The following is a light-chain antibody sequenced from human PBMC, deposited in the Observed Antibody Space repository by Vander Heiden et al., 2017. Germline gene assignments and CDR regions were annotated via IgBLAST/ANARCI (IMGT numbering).Light chain of an antibody. V-gene: IGKV3-20*01. CDR1: QSVSSSY. CDR3: QQYGSSPLT. Sequence: EFVLTQSPGTLSLSPGERPTLSCRASQSVSSSYLAWYQQKPGQPPRLLIYGASSRATGIPDRFSGSGSGTDFTLTISRLEPEDFAVYYCQQYGSSPLTFGGGTKVEIK. CDR2: GAS. J-gene: IGKJ4*01.